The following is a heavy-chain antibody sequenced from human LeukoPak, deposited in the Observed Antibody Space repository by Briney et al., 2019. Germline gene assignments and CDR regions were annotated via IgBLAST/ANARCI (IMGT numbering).Heavy chain of an antibody. CDR3: ARDSSPRYYYDRSGSNGFDP. D-gene: IGHD3-22*01. J-gene: IGHJ5*02. V-gene: IGHV3-30-3*01. CDR2: IAYDGGNK. Sequence: GRSLRLSCAASGFTFSSYAIHWVRQAPGKGLEWVAVIAYDGGNKYYADSVKGRFTISRDNSKNTLFLQMNSLRAEDTAVYYCARDSSPRYYYDRSGSNGFDPWGQGTLVTVSS. CDR1: GFTFSSYA.